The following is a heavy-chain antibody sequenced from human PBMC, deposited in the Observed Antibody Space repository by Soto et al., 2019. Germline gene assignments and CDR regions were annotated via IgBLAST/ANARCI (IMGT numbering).Heavy chain of an antibody. D-gene: IGHD3-22*01. V-gene: IGHV3-23*01. CDR1: GFTFSSYA. J-gene: IGHJ4*02. Sequence: GGSLRLSCAASGFTFSSYAMSWVRQAPGKGLEWVSAISGSGGSTYYADSVKGRLTISRDNSKNTLYLQMNSLRAEDTAVYYCAGHYYDSSGYFPFGYWGQGSLVTVSS. CDR2: ISGSGGST. CDR3: AGHYYDSSGYFPFGY.